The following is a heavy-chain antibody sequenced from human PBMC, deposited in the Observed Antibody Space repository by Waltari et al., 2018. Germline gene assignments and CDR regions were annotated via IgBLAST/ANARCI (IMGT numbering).Heavy chain of an antibody. CDR2: ISGSGAAI. J-gene: IGHJ6*02. V-gene: IGHV3-23*01. D-gene: IGHD3-16*01. Sequence: EVQLLESGGGLVQPGGSLRLSCAASGFTFGSYVMSWVRQAPGKGLEWVSSISGSGAAIYYADSVKGRFTISRDNSKNTLYLQMISLRAEDTAVYYCAEAGLYVRDYYYDYSMGVWGQGTTVTVSS. CDR1: GFTFGSYV. CDR3: AEAGLYVRDYYYDYSMGV.